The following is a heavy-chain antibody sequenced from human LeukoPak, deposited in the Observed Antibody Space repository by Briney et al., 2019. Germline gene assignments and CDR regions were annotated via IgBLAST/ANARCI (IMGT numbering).Heavy chain of an antibody. CDR3: AKAGSSGWSSSGGDY. CDR2: ISGSGGST. Sequence: PGESLRLSCAASGFTFSNFAMSWVRQAPGKGLEGFSTISGSGGSTFYADSVKGRFPISRDNSNNTLFLQMNSLRAEDTAIYFCAKAGSSGWSSSGGDYWGQGSLVTVSS. D-gene: IGHD6-19*01. V-gene: IGHV3-23*01. CDR1: GFTFSNFA. J-gene: IGHJ4*02.